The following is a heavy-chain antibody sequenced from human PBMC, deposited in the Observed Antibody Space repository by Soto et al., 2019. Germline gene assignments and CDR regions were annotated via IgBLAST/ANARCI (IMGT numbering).Heavy chain of an antibody. V-gene: IGHV3-74*01. CDR1: GFTFSSYW. J-gene: IGHJ4*02. D-gene: IGHD1-26*01. Sequence: LRLSCAASGFTFSSYWMHWVRQAPGKGLVWVSRINSDGSSTSYADSVKGRFTISRDNAKNTLYLQMNSLRAEDTAVYFCVRDDPGLGMDSWGLGTLVTVSS. CDR2: INSDGSST. CDR3: VRDDPGLGMDS.